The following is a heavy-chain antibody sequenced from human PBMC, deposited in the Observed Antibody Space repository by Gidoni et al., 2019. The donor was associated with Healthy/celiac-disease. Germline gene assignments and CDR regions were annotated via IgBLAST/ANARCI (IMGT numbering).Heavy chain of an antibody. CDR2: IKQDGSEK. D-gene: IGHD3-16*02. Sequence: EVQLVESGGGLVQPGGSLRLSCAASGFTFSSYWMSWVRQAPGKGLEWVANIKQDGSEKYYVDSLKGRFTISRDNAKNSLDLQMNSLRAEDTAVYYCAREVIADAFDIWGQGTMVTVSS. J-gene: IGHJ3*02. CDR1: GFTFSSYW. CDR3: AREVIADAFDI. V-gene: IGHV3-7*01.